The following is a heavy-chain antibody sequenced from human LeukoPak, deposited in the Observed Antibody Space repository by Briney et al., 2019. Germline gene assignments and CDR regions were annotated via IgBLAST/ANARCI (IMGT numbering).Heavy chain of an antibody. V-gene: IGHV4-4*02. Sequence: SETLSLTCAVSGGSISSSSWWSWVRQPPGKGLEWIGEIYHSGSTNYNPSLKSRVTISVDKSKNQFSLKLTSVTAADTAVYYCARVAYYYDRSAFAFFDYWGRGTLVTVSS. CDR2: IYHSGST. CDR1: GGSISSSSW. D-gene: IGHD3-22*01. CDR3: ARVAYYYDRSAFAFFDY. J-gene: IGHJ4*02.